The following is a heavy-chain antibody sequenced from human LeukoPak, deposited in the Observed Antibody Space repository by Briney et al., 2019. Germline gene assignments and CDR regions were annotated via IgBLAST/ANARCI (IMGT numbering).Heavy chain of an antibody. Sequence: GGSLRFSCVASGITFSNYAVSWVRQAPEKGLDWVSVISGSAHKIRYADSVKGRFTISRDNSENIVYLQMNNLRAEDTAVYYCAGRVTGYSSGYVYWGQGALVTVSS. V-gene: IGHV3-23*01. CDR1: GITFSNYA. D-gene: IGHD5-18*01. CDR3: AGRVTGYSSGYVY. CDR2: ISGSAHKI. J-gene: IGHJ4*02.